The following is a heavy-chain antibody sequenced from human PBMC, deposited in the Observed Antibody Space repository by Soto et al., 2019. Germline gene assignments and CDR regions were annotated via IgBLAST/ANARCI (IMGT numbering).Heavy chain of an antibody. CDR3: ARDQTPGDWSDA. Sequence: GGSLRLSCGASGFDFSNYWMHWVRQAPGKGLVWVSRINGDGSDTKYADSVKGRFTISRDNARNTVYLQMNSLRADDTAVYYCARDQTPGDWSDAWGRGALVTVSA. J-gene: IGHJ5*02. CDR2: INGDGSDT. V-gene: IGHV3-74*03. CDR1: GFDFSNYW. D-gene: IGHD2-21*01.